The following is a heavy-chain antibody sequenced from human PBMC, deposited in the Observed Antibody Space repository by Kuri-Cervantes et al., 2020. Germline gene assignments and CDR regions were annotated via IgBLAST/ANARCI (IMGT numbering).Heavy chain of an antibody. CDR3: ARPYDGDYISNWFDP. V-gene: IGHV3-33*08. Sequence: GESLKISCAASGFTFSSYGMHWVRQAPGKGLEWVAVIWYGGSNKYYSDSVKGRFTISRDNSKNTLYLQMNSLRPEDAAVYYCARPYDGDYISNWFDPWGQGTLVTVSS. D-gene: IGHD4-17*01. CDR2: IWYGGSNK. J-gene: IGHJ5*02. CDR1: GFTFSSYG.